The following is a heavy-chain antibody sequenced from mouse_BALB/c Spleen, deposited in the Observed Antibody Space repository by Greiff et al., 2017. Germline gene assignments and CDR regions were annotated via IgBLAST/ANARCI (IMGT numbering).Heavy chain of an antibody. D-gene: IGHD1-1*01. CDR1: GYTFTDYE. Sequence: VQLQQSGAELVRPGASVTLSCTASGYTFTDYEMHWVKQTPVHGLEWIGAIDPETGGTAYNQKFKGKATLTADKSYSTAYMELRSLTSEDSAVYYCTRRVITTVVNYFDYWGQGTTLTVSS. V-gene: IGHV1-15*01. CDR3: TRRVITTVVNYFDY. J-gene: IGHJ2*01. CDR2: IDPETGGT.